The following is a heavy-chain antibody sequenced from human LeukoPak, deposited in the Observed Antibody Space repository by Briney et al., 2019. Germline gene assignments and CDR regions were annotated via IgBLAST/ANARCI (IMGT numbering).Heavy chain of an antibody. CDR2: ISSSSSYI. D-gene: IGHD1-26*01. V-gene: IGHV3-21*01. Sequence: GGSLRLSWAASGFTFSSYSMNWVRQAPGKGLEWVSSISSSSSYIYYADSVKGRFTISRDNAKNSLYLQMNSLRAEDTAVYYCARDSLRSGSYDYWGQGTLVTVSS. J-gene: IGHJ4*02. CDR3: ARDSLRSGSYDY. CDR1: GFTFSSYS.